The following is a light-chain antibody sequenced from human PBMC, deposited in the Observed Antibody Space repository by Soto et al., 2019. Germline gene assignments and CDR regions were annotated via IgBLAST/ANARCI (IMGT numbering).Light chain of an antibody. CDR1: SSNIGAGYD. J-gene: IGLJ1*01. CDR3: KSYAGSNTYV. CDR2: ANN. Sequence: QSVLTQPPSVSGAPGQRVTISCSGSSSNIGAGYDVHWYQQLPGTAPKLLISANNIRPSGVPDRFSGSKSGNTASLTVSGLQAADEADYFCKSYAGSNTYVFGSGTKVTVL. V-gene: IGLV1-40*01.